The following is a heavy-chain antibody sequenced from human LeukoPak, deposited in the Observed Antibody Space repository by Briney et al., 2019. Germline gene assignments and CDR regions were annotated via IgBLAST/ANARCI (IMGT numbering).Heavy chain of an antibody. CDR1: GFTFDDYA. J-gene: IGHJ4*02. CDR3: AKSRDRFLGYCSSTKCYNDY. D-gene: IGHD2-2*02. V-gene: IGHV3-9*01. Sequence: PGGSLRLSCAASGFTFDDYAMHWVRQAPGKGLEWVSGISWNNGSIGYADSVKGRFTISRDNAKNSLYLQMNSLRAEDTALYYCAKSRDRFLGYCSSTKCYNDYWGQGTLVTVSS. CDR2: ISWNNGSI.